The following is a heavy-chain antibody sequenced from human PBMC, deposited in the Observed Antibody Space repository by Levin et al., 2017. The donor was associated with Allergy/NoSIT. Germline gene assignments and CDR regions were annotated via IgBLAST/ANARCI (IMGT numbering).Heavy chain of an antibody. V-gene: IGHV3-23*01. D-gene: IGHD2-21*01. Sequence: GESLKISCAASGFTFSSFSMTWVRQAPGKGLEWVAAISPGGRNTYYADSVKGRFTISRDNSENMLHLQMNSLRVEDTGVYYCAKRPAHINSWGQGTRVTVSP. CDR2: ISPGGRNT. CDR3: AKRPAHINS. J-gene: IGHJ4*02. CDR1: GFTFSSFS.